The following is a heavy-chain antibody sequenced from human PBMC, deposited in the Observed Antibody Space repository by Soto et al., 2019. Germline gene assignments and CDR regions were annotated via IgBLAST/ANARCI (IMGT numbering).Heavy chain of an antibody. CDR1: GFTFSSYG. J-gene: IGHJ4*02. Sequence: GGSLRLSCAASGFTFSSYGMHWVRQAPGKGLEWVAVIWYDGSNKYYADSVKGRFTISRDNSKNTLYLQMNSLRAEDTAVYYCARGAHYDFWSGYYIGYYFDYWGQGTLVTVSS. CDR3: ARGAHYDFWSGYYIGYYFDY. CDR2: IWYDGSNK. D-gene: IGHD3-3*01. V-gene: IGHV3-33*01.